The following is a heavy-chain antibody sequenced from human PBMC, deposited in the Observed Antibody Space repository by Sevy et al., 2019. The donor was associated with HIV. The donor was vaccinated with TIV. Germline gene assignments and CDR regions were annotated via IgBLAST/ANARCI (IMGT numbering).Heavy chain of an antibody. CDR3: ARTSSGATMGSLYFDY. D-gene: IGHD1-26*01. CDR2: IYYIGST. V-gene: IGHV4-61*01. CDR1: GGSVSSGSYY. Sequence: SETLSLTCTVSGGSVSSGSYYWSWIRQPPGKGLEWIGYIYYIGSTNYNPSLKSRVTISVDTSKNQFSLKLSSVTAADTAVYYCARTSSGATMGSLYFDYWGQGTLVTVSS. J-gene: IGHJ4*02.